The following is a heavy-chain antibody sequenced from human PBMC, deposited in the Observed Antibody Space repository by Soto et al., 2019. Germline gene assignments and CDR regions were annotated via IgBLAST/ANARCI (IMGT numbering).Heavy chain of an antibody. CDR3: ARSVGAARFYFYGLDV. CDR1: GFTVSSNY. Sequence: EVQLVESGGGLIQPGGSLRLSCAASGFTVSSNYMSWVRQPPGKGLEWVSVIYSGGSTYYADSVKGRLTISSDNPKNTLYLRMNSLRTEDTAVYFCARSVGAARFYFYGLDVWGQGTTVTVSS. D-gene: IGHD6-6*01. V-gene: IGHV3-53*01. CDR2: IYSGGST. J-gene: IGHJ6*02.